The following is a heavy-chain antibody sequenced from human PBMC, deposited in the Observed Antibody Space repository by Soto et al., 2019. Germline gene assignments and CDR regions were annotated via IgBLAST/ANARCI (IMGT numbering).Heavy chain of an antibody. CDR1: GGSVSSGSYY. CDR2: IYYSGST. D-gene: IGHD3-10*01. CDR3: ARDLWFGELFWFDP. J-gene: IGHJ5*02. Sequence: SETLSLTCTVSGGSVSSGSYYWSWIRQPPGKGLEWIGYIYYSGSTNYNPSLKSRVTISVDTSKNQFSLKLSSVTAADTAVYYCARDLWFGELFWFDPWGQGTLVTVSS. V-gene: IGHV4-61*01.